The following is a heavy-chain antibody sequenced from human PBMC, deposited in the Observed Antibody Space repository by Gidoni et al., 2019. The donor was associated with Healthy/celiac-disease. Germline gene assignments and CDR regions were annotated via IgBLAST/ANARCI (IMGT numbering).Heavy chain of an antibody. Sequence: QVTLRESGPALVKPTQTLTLTCTFSGFSLSTSGMCVSWIRQPPGKALEWLERIDWDDDKYYSTSLKTRLTIYKDPSKNQVVLTMTNMDPVDTATYYCAREPGIAAAGINYFDYWGQGTLVTVSS. V-gene: IGHV2-70*15. J-gene: IGHJ4*02. CDR2: IDWDDDK. D-gene: IGHD6-13*01. CDR3: AREPGIAAAGINYFDY. CDR1: GFSLSTSGMC.